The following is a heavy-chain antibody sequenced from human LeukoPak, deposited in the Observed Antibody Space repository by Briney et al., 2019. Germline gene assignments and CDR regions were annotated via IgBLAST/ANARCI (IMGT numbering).Heavy chain of an antibody. D-gene: IGHD2-15*01. CDR1: GYTFTSYG. J-gene: IGHJ6*02. CDR2: ISAYNGNT. V-gene: IGHV1-18*01. Sequence: ASVKVSCKASGYTFTSYGISWVRQAPGQGLEWMGWISAYNGNTNYAQKLQGRVTMTTDTSTSTAYMELRSLRSDDTAVYYCARDPPRIVVVVAAANYYGMDVWGQGTTVTVSS. CDR3: ARDPPRIVVVVAAANYYGMDV.